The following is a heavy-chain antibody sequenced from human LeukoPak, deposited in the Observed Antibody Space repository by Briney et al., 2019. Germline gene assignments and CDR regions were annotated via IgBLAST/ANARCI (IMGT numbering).Heavy chain of an antibody. V-gene: IGHV4-61*08. D-gene: IGHD3/OR15-3a*01. CDR1: GGSISSGDYY. CDR2: IYYSGST. Sequence: SETLSLTCTVSGGSISSGDYYWSWIRQPPGKGLEWIGYIYYSGSTNYNPSLKSRVTISVDTSKNQFSLKLSSVTAADTAVYYCARSGTGVGNWYFDLWGRGTLVTVSS. CDR3: ARSGTGVGNWYFDL. J-gene: IGHJ2*01.